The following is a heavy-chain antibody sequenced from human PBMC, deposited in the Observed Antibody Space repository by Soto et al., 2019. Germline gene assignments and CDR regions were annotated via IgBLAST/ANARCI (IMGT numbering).Heavy chain of an antibody. V-gene: IGHV6-1*01. CDR2: TYYRSKWYN. J-gene: IGHJ4*02. Sequence: SQTLSLTCAISGDSVSSNSAAWNWIRHSPSRGLEWLGRTYYRSKWYNDYAVSLRGRITINPDTTKKQFSLQLNSATPEDTAVYYCATWRYDYWGQGTLVTVSS. CDR1: GDSVSSNSAA. CDR3: ATWRYDY.